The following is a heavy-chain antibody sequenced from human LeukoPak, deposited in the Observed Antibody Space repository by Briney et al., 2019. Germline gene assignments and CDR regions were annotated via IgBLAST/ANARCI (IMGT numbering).Heavy chain of an antibody. J-gene: IGHJ4*02. CDR3: ARSWYYGSGSYYDY. Sequence: SETLSLTCTVSGGSINSYYWSWIRQPPGKGLEWIGYISYSGSTNYNPSLKSRVTISVDTSKNQFSLKLSSVTAADTAVYYCARSWYYGSGSYYDYWGQGTLVTVSS. CDR2: ISYSGST. CDR1: GGSINSYY. D-gene: IGHD3-10*01. V-gene: IGHV4-59*01.